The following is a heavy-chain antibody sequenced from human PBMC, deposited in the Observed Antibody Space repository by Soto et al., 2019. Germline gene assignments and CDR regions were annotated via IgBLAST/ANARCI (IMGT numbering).Heavy chain of an antibody. J-gene: IGHJ4*02. CDR1: GGSISSYY. CDR3: ARHSTRGYSYEGY. Sequence: QVQLQESGPGLVKPSETLSLTCTVSGGSISSYYWSWIRQPPGKGLEWIGYIYYSGSTNYNPSLKSRVTISVDTSKTQFSLKLSSVTAADTAVYYCARHSTRGYSYEGYWGQGTLVTVSS. D-gene: IGHD5-18*01. V-gene: IGHV4-59*08. CDR2: IYYSGST.